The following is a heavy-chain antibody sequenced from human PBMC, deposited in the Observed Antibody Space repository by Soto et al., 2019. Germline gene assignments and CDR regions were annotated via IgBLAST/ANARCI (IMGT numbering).Heavy chain of an antibody. CDR1: GYTFTSYG. J-gene: IGHJ5*02. D-gene: IGHD3-3*01. CDR3: ARGIRDFWSGYLA. V-gene: IGHV1-18*01. CDR2: ISAYNGNA. Sequence: ASVKVSCKASGYTFTSYGISWVRQAPGQGLEWMGWISAYNGNANYAQKFQGRVTITADESTSTAYMELSSLRSEDTAVYYCARGIRDFWSGYLAWGQGTLVTVSS.